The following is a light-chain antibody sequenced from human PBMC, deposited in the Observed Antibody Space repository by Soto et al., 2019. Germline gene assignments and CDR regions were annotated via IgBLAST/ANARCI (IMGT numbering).Light chain of an antibody. J-gene: IGKJ4*01. CDR2: AAS. V-gene: IGKV1-12*01. CDR1: QDLDRW. Sequence: DIQMTQSPSSLSASVGDRVTITSRPSQDLDRWLAWYQQKPGEAPKVLIYAASNLRSGVPSRFSGSGSGADFSLTISSLQPEDVATYYCKQSRSFPLTFGGGTKVDSK. CDR3: KQSRSFPLT.